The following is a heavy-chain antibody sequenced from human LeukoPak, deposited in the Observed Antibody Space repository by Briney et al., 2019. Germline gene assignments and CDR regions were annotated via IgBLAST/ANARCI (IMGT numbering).Heavy chain of an antibody. J-gene: IGHJ4*02. Sequence: SVKVSCKASGGTFSSYAISWVRQAAGQGLEWMGGIIPIFGTANYAQKFQGRVTITADESTSTAYMELSSLRSEDTAVYYCARAGGVGYCSSTSCYGGYYFDYWGQGTLVTVSS. CDR2: IIPIFGTA. CDR3: ARAGGVGYCSSTSCYGGYYFDY. CDR1: GGTFSSYA. V-gene: IGHV1-69*01. D-gene: IGHD2-2*01.